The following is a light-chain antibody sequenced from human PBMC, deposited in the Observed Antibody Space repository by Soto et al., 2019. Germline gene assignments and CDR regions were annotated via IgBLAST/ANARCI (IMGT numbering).Light chain of an antibody. J-gene: IGLJ3*02. Sequence: QSVLTQPPSASASPGQSVTISCTGTSSDVGNYNYVSWYQQHPGKAPKLMIYDVTKRPSGVPDRFSGSKFGNTASLTVSGLQPEDEADYYCSSYAGSKMGVFGGGTKLTVL. CDR2: DVT. CDR3: SSYAGSKMGV. V-gene: IGLV2-8*01. CDR1: SSDVGNYNY.